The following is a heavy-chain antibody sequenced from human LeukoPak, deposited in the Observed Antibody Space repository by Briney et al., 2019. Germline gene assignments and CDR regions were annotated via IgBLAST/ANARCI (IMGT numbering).Heavy chain of an antibody. CDR2: IYYSGST. Sequence: KPSETLSLTCTVSGGSISSSSYYWGWIRQPPGKGLEWIGSIYYSGSTYHNPSLKSRVTISVDTSKNQCSLKLSSVTAADTAVYYCARLEAYWGQGTLVTVSS. CDR3: ARLEAY. D-gene: IGHD3-3*01. J-gene: IGHJ4*02. CDR1: GGSISSSSYY. V-gene: IGHV4-39*01.